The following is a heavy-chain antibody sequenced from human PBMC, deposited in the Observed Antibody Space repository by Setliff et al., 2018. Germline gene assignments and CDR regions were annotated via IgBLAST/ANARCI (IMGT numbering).Heavy chain of an antibody. V-gene: IGHV4-4*08. CDR1: RGSISSSY. CDR3: AIGGGVAAAAWFDP. Sequence: SETLSLTCTVSRGSISSSYWSWIRLPPGKGLEWIGYMYTSGTTEYNPSLNSRVTMSLDTSKNQFSLNLSSVTAADTAVYYCAIGGGVAAAAWFDPWGQGTLVTVSS. CDR2: MYTSGTT. D-gene: IGHD6-13*01. J-gene: IGHJ5*02.